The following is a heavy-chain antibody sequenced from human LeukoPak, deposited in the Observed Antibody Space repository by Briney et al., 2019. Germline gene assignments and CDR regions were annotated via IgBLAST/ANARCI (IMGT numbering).Heavy chain of an antibody. CDR1: GGSISGSSNY. D-gene: IGHD4-17*01. CDR3: ARDIQGVTTDY. V-gene: IGHV4-39*07. Sequence: SETLSLTCTVSGGSISGSSNYWGWIRQPPGKGLEWIGSIYYSGSTYYNPSLKSRVTISVDTSKNQFSLKLSSVTAADTAVYYCARDIQGVTTDYWGQGTLVTVSS. J-gene: IGHJ4*02. CDR2: IYYSGST.